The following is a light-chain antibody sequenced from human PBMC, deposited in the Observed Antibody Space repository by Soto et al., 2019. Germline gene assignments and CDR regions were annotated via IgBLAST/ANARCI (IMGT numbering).Light chain of an antibody. Sequence: DIVMTQSPLSLPVTPGEPASISCRSSQSLLHRNGYTYLDWYLQKPGQSPQLLMYLGSSRASGVPDRVSGSGSGTDFTLKIGRVEAEDVGIYYCMQGLQSTITFGQGTRLQI. CDR3: MQGLQSTIT. V-gene: IGKV2-28*01. J-gene: IGKJ5*01. CDR1: QSLLHRNGYTY. CDR2: LGS.